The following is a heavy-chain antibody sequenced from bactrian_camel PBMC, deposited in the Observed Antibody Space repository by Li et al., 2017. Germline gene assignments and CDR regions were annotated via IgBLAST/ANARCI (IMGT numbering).Heavy chain of an antibody. Sequence: QVQLVESGGESVQAGGSLRLSCGAYRTSNYRLVWLRQAPGKEREAVASIIAGSNTVDYADSVKGRFAISQDNTKKSLDLQMNDLKPEDTAMYYCATFGPVYGTVTCGLDRRRAYAPASQGTQVTVS. D-gene: IGHD3*01. CDR2: IIAGSNTV. CDR1: TSNYR. J-gene: IGHJ4*01. V-gene: IGHV3-2*01.